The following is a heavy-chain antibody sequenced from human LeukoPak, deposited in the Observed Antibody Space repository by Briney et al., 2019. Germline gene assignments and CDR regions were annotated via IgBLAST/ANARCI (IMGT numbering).Heavy chain of an antibody. V-gene: IGHV3-30*02. Sequence: QSGGSLRLSCAASGFTFSTCGMHWVRQAPGKGLEWVAFIRYDGRNKYHADSVKGRFTISRDNSKNTLYLQMNSLRAEDTAVYYCARGIVRVGCFDLWGQGTLVTVSS. D-gene: IGHD1-26*01. CDR3: ARGIVRVGCFDL. CDR2: IRYDGRNK. CDR1: GFTFSTCG. J-gene: IGHJ4*02.